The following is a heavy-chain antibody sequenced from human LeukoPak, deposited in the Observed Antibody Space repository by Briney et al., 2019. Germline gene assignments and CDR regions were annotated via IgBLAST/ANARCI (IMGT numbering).Heavy chain of an antibody. Sequence: GGSLRLSCAASGFTFSSYWMNWVRQAPGKGLEWVANIKQDGSQENYVDSVKGRFTISRDNSKNSVYLQMNSLRAEDTAVYYCARDRAMDDYWGQGTLVTVSS. V-gene: IGHV3-7*01. J-gene: IGHJ4*02. CDR1: GFTFSSYW. CDR3: ARDRAMDDY. CDR2: IKQDGSQE. D-gene: IGHD5-18*01.